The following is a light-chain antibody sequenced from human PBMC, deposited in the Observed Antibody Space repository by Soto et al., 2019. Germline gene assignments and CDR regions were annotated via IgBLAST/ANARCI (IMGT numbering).Light chain of an antibody. CDR2: AAS. CDR3: QQSYSTPNT. CDR1: QSISSY. V-gene: IGKV1-39*01. J-gene: IGKJ1*01. Sequence: DIQMTQSPSSLSASVGDRVTITCRSSQSISSYLNWYQQKPGKAPKLLIYAASSLQSGVPSRFTGSRSATDFSLTISSLQPEEFATYYCQQSYSTPNTFGQGTKVEIK.